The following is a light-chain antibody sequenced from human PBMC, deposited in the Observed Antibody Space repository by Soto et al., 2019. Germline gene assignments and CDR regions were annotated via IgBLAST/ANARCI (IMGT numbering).Light chain of an antibody. CDR2: DVS. CDR1: TSDVGGFDY. Sequence: QSVLTQPASVSGSPGQSITLSCSGTTSDVGGFDYVSWYQQHPGKVPKLMIFDVSNRPSGVPDRFSGSRSGNTASLTISGLQAEDEADYYCSSYTSTGTQVFGTGTKVTVL. V-gene: IGLV2-14*03. J-gene: IGLJ1*01. CDR3: SSYTSTGTQV.